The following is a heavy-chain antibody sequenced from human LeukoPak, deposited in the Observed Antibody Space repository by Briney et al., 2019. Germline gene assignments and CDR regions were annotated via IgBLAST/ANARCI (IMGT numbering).Heavy chain of an antibody. D-gene: IGHD7-27*01. Sequence: ASVKVSCKACGYTFTSYDFNWVRQATGQRPEWLGWMSPNSGDTGYAQKFQDRVTMTRNTSISTAYMELSSLRPDDTAVYYCARGPPNWGYDYWGPGTLVTVSS. CDR1: GYTFTSYD. CDR2: MSPNSGDT. J-gene: IGHJ4*02. CDR3: ARGPPNWGYDY. V-gene: IGHV1-8*01.